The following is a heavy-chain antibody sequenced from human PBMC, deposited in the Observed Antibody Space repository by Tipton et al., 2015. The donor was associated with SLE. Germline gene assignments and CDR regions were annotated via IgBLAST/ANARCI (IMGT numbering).Heavy chain of an antibody. CDR2: INYSGNT. Sequence: TLSLTCTVSGGSISNYYWSRLRQPPEKGLEWIGYINYSGNTNYNPSLKSRVTTSVDTSKNQLSLKLHYVTATDTAVYYCARGRDGMDVFVMDVWGPGTTVTVSS. CDR1: GGSISNYY. J-gene: IGHJ6*02. CDR3: ARGRDGMDVFVMDV. D-gene: IGHD1-14*01. V-gene: IGHV4-59*01.